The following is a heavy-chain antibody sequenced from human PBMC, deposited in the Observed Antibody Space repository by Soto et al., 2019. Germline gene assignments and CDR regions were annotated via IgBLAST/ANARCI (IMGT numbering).Heavy chain of an antibody. V-gene: IGHV3-23*01. CDR3: AKDLYYYGSGSYYMPPDY. D-gene: IGHD3-10*01. CDR2: ISGSGGST. Sequence: EVQLLESGGGLVHPGGSLRLSCAASGFTFSSYAMSWVRQAPGKGLEWVSAISGSGGSTYYADSVKGRFTISRDNSKNTLYLQMNSLRAEDTAVYYCAKDLYYYGSGSYYMPPDYWGQGTLVTVSS. CDR1: GFTFSSYA. J-gene: IGHJ4*02.